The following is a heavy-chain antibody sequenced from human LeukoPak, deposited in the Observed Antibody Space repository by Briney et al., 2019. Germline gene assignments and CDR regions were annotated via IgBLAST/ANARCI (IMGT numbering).Heavy chain of an antibody. CDR3: AKGPTYGSSSLFDY. J-gene: IGHJ4*02. D-gene: IGHD6-6*01. CDR2: ISWNGGTI. V-gene: IGHV3-9*03. Sequence: GRSLRLSCAASGFTFHDYAMHWVRQAPGKGLEWVSGISWNGGTIDYADSVKGRFTISRDNAKNSLYLQMNSLRPEDMALYYCAKGPTYGSSSLFDYWCQGILVAVSS. CDR1: GFTFHDYA.